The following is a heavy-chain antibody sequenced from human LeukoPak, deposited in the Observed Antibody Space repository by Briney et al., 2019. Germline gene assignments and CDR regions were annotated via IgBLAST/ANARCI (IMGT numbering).Heavy chain of an antibody. Sequence: SETLSLTCTVSGGPITGYYWSWIRQSPGKGLEWIGFMHHSGSANSNPSLRSRVTISMDTSKNQFSLKMTSVTTADTAVYYCASNDGSGSYYYDYWGQGTLVTVSS. CDR3: ASNDGSGSYYYDY. CDR2: MHHSGSA. J-gene: IGHJ4*02. CDR1: GGPITGYY. V-gene: IGHV4-59*01. D-gene: IGHD3-10*01.